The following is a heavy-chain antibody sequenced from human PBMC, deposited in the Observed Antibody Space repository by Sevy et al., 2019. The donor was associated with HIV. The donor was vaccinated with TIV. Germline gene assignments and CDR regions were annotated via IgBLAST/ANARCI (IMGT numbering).Heavy chain of an antibody. CDR1: DGSFSGYY. Sequence: SETLSLTCAVHDGSFSGYYWNWIRQLPGKGLEWIGEINESGITNYNPSLKSRVTISVDTSKNQFSLKLSSVTAADTAVYYCARSPPIVVVPGAPSWFDPWGQGTLVTVSS. D-gene: IGHD2-2*01. V-gene: IGHV4-34*01. J-gene: IGHJ5*02. CDR2: INESGIT. CDR3: ARSPPIVVVPGAPSWFDP.